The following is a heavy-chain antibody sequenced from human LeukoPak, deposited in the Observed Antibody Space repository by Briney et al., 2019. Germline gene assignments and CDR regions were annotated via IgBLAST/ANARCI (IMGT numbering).Heavy chain of an antibody. CDR3: ASTKQSYYYDSSGYEIHY. CDR2: ISYDGSNK. V-gene: IGHV3-30*03. J-gene: IGHJ4*02. Sequence: GGSLRLSCAASGFTFSSYGMHWVRQAPGKGLEWGAVISYDGSNKYYADSVKGRFTISRDNSKNTLYLQMNSLRAEDTAVYYCASTKQSYYYDSSGYEIHYWGQGTPVTVSS. D-gene: IGHD3-22*01. CDR1: GFTFSSYG.